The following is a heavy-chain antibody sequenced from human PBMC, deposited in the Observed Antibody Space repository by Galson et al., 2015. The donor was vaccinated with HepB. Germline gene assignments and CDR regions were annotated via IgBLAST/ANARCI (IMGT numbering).Heavy chain of an antibody. CDR1: GFTFSSYA. J-gene: IGHJ4*02. CDR3: ASQYGEGGYSYGLTGPLDY. V-gene: IGHV3-30-3*01. Sequence: SLRLSCAASGFTFSSYAMHWVRQAPGKGLEWVAVISYDGSNKYYADSVKGRFTISRDNSKNTLYLQMNSLRAEDTAVYYCASQYGEGGYSYGLTGPLDYWGQGTLVTVSS. CDR2: ISYDGSNK. D-gene: IGHD5-18*01.